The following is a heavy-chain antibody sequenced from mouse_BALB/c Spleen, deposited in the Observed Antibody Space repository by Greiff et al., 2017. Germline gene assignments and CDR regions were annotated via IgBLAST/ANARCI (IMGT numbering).Heavy chain of an antibody. CDR1: GFTFSSYG. CDR3: ARHVDYDGERYYYAMDY. Sequence: EVQRVESGGDLVKPGGSLKLSCAASGFTFSSYGMSWVRQTPDKRLEWVATISSGGSYTYYPDSVKGRFTISRDNAKNTLYLQMSSLKSEDTAMYYCARHVDYDGERYYYAMDYWGQGTSVTVSS. CDR2: ISSGGSYT. J-gene: IGHJ4*01. D-gene: IGHD2-4*01. V-gene: IGHV5-6*01.